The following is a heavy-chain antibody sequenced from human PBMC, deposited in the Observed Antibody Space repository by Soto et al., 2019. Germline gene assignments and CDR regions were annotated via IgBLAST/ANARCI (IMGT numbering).Heavy chain of an antibody. CDR3: AKEGYCTNGVCYSGLKGY. CDR2: ISGSGGST. CDR1: GFTFSSYA. V-gene: IGHV3-23*01. D-gene: IGHD2-8*01. Sequence: HPGGSLRLACAASGFTFSSYAMSWVRQAPGKGLEWVSAISGSGGSTYYADSVKGRFTISRDNSKNTLYLQMNSLRAEDTAVYYCAKEGYCTNGVCYSGLKGYWGQGTLVTVSS. J-gene: IGHJ4*02.